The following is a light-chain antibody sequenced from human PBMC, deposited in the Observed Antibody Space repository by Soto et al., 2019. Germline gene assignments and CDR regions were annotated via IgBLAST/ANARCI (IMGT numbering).Light chain of an antibody. Sequence: EIVMTQSPATLSVSPGERATLSCRASQSIGSNLAWYRQKPGQAPRLLIYGASTRATGIPARFSGSGSGTEFTLTISSLQSEDFAVYYCQQYNNWPPRYTFGQGTKLEI. CDR1: QSIGSN. V-gene: IGKV3-15*01. J-gene: IGKJ2*01. CDR2: GAS. CDR3: QQYNNWPPRYT.